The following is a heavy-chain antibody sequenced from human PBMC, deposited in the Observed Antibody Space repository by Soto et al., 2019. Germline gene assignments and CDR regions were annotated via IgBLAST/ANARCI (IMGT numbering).Heavy chain of an antibody. CDR3: AKVPYYDFWSGPRLYYGMDV. J-gene: IGHJ6*02. CDR1: GFTFSSYA. Sequence: PGGSLRLSCAASGFTFSSYAMSWVRQAPGKGLEWVSAISGSGGSTYYADSVKGRFTISRDNSKNTLYLQMNSLRAEDTAVYYCAKVPYYDFWSGPRLYYGMDVWGQGTTVTVSS. CDR2: ISGSGGST. D-gene: IGHD3-3*01. V-gene: IGHV3-23*01.